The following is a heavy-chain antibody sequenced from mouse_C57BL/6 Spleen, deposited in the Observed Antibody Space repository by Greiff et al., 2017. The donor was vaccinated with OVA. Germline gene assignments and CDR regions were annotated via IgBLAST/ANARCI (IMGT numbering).Heavy chain of an antibody. D-gene: IGHD2-4*01. CDR3: ARQAIYYDYVDY. V-gene: IGHV5-9*01. CDR2: ISGGGGNT. J-gene: IGHJ2*01. CDR1: GFTFSSYT. Sequence: DVMLVESGGGLVKPGGSLKLSCAASGFTFSSYTMSWVRQTPEKRLAWVATISGGGGNTYYPDSVKGRFTISRDNAKNTLYLQMSSLRSEDTALYYCARQAIYYDYVDYWGQGTTLTVAS.